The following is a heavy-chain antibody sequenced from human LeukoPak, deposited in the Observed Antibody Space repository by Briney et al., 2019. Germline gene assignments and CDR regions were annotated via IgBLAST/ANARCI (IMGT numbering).Heavy chain of an antibody. J-gene: IGHJ3*02. CDR1: GFTFSSYD. V-gene: IGHV3-48*03. D-gene: IGHD2-21*02. Sequence: AGGSLRLSCAASGFTFSSYDMNWVRQAPGKGLEWVSYISSSGSTIYYADSVTGRFTISRDNAKNSLYLQMNSLRAEDTAVYYCARESCGGDCYEDAFDIWGQGTMVTVSS. CDR2: ISSSGSTI. CDR3: ARESCGGDCYEDAFDI.